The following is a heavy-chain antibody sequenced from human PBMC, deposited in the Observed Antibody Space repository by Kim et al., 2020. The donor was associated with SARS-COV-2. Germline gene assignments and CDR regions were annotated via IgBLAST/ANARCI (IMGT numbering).Heavy chain of an antibody. CDR1: GFTFSSYA. V-gene: IGHV3-23*01. J-gene: IGHJ4*02. CDR3: AKDLRPITGTTAVDY. Sequence: GGSLRLSCAASGFTFSSYAMSWVRQAPGKGLEWVSAISGSGGSTYYADSVKGRFTISRDNSKNTLYLQMNSLRAEDTAVYYCAKDLRPITGTTAVDYWGQGTLVTVSS. CDR2: ISGSGGST. D-gene: IGHD1-7*01.